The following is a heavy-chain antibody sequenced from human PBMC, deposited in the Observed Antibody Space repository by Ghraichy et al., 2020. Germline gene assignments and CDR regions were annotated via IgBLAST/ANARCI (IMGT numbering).Heavy chain of an antibody. CDR1: GVESFSGIY. V-gene: IGHV4-34*01. Sequence: SQTLSLTCTVSGVESFSGIYWTWFRQTPGKRLVGSGHFHDSANSDYNPSLRTRVTASLDTSKRQFSLNLNSVTAADTGLYFCSTDSRGNYGFDTWGQGTLVTVPS. CDR2: FHDSANS. D-gene: IGHD3-22*01. CDR3: STDSRGNYGFDT. J-gene: IGHJ4*02.